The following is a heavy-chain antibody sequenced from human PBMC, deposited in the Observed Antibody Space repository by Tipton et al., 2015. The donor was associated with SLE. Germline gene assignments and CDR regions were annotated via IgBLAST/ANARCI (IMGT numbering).Heavy chain of an antibody. Sequence: TLSLTCTVSGGSISSYYWSWIRQPPGKGLEWIGEINHSGSTNYNPSLKSRVTISVDTSKNQFSLKLSSVTAADTAVYYCAREGYYDPNLLDYWGQGTLVTVSS. V-gene: IGHV4-34*01. CDR2: INHSGST. CDR1: GGSISSYY. CDR3: AREGYYDPNLLDY. D-gene: IGHD3-22*01. J-gene: IGHJ4*02.